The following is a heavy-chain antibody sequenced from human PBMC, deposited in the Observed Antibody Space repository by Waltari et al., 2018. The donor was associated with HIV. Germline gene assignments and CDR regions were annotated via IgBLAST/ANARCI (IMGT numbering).Heavy chain of an antibody. J-gene: IGHJ4*02. CDR2: INPGNGDT. CDR3: ARGNVDY. V-gene: IGHV1-3*01. Sequence: QVHLVQSGVEVKKPGASLNISCKTSGYTFTRYDIHWVRQAPGQRIEWMGWINPGNGDTKYSQKFQGRLTITRETSATTAYMELGSLTSEDTAVYYCARGNVDYWGQGTLVTVSS. D-gene: IGHD4-4*01. CDR1: GYTFTRYD.